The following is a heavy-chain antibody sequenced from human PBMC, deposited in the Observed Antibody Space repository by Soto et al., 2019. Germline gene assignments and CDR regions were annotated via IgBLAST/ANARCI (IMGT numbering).Heavy chain of an antibody. CDR3: ARGTAAGAGDF. V-gene: IGHV3-66*01. CDR1: GFTVSSNY. J-gene: IGHJ4*01. Sequence: EVQLVESGGGLVQPGGSLRLSCAASGFTVSSNYMSWVRQAPGKGLEWVSVIYSGGSTYYADSVKGRFTISRDNSKNTLYLQMNSLGAEDTAVYYRARGTAAGAGDFWGQGTLVTVSS. CDR2: IYSGGST. D-gene: IGHD1-26*01.